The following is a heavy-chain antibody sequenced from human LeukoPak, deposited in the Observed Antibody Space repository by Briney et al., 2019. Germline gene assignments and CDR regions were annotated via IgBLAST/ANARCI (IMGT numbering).Heavy chain of an antibody. J-gene: IGHJ4*02. V-gene: IGHV3-21*01. D-gene: IGHD6-19*01. CDR2: ISSSSSYI. CDR3: ARVNESSGWFEDY. CDR1: GFTFSSYS. Sequence: GGSLRLSCAASGFTFSSYSMNWVRQAPGKGLEWVSSISSSSSYIYYADSVKGRFTISRDNAKNSLYLQMNSLRAEDTAFYYCARVNESSGWFEDYWGQGTLVTVSS.